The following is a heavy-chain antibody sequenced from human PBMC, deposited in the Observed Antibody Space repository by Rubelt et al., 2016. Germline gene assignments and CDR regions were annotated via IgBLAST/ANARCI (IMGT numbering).Heavy chain of an antibody. CDR3: TTHQKWEPSDY. CDR2: ISGSGGST. J-gene: IGHJ4*02. Sequence: GGSLRLSCAASGFTFSSYAMSWVRQAPGKGLEWVLAISGSGGSTYYADSVKGRFTISRDNSKNTLYLQMNSLRAEDTAVYYCTTHQKWEPSDYWGQGTLVTVSS. D-gene: IGHD1-26*01. V-gene: IGHV3-23*01. CDR1: GFTFSSYA.